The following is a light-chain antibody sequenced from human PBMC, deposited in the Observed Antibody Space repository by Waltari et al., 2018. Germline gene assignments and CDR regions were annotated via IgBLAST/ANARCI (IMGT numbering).Light chain of an antibody. CDR1: QSVLYSPNNKNY. CDR2: WAS. J-gene: IGKJ2*02. V-gene: IGKV4-1*01. Sequence: DSLAVSLGERATINCKSSQSVLYSPNNKNYLAWFQQKPGQPPKLLIYWASTRESGVPDRFSGSGSVTDFTLTISSLQAEDVAIYYCQQYATTPRTFGQGTKLEIK. CDR3: QQYATTPRT.